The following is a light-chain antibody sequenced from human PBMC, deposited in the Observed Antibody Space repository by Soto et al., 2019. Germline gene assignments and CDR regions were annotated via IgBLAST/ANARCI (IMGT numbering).Light chain of an antibody. CDR3: AAWDDSLRAVV. V-gene: IGLV1-44*01. J-gene: IGLJ2*01. CDR1: TSNIGTYA. CDR2: RNH. Sequence: QLVLTQSPSASGTPGQRVTISCSGSTSNIGTYAVNWYQQLPGTAPTLLIFRNHQLPSGVPDRFSGSKSGTSASLAISGPQSADEADYSCAAWDDSLRAVVFGGGTKLTVL.